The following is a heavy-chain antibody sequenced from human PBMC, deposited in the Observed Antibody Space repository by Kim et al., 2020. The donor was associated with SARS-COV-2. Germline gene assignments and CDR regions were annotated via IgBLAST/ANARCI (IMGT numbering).Heavy chain of an antibody. D-gene: IGHD2-15*01. CDR2: VSGNGGST. CDR3: ANGVVVVAATDNYFDD. Sequence: GGSLRLSCEASGASGFTFNTYAMIWVRQAPGKGLAWVSGVSGNGGSTYYADSVKARFTIYRDNLKNVLYLQMNSLRAEDTAVYYCANGVVVVAATDNYFDDWGQGTLVTVSP. CDR1: GFTFNTYA. V-gene: IGHV3-23*01. J-gene: IGHJ4*02.